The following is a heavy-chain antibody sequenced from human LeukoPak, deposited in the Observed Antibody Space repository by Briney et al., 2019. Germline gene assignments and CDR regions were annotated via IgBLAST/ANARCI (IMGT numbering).Heavy chain of an antibody. D-gene: IGHD3-9*01. CDR2: IYTSGST. V-gene: IGHV4-4*07. CDR1: GGSISSYY. CDR3: ARDRPSGYDILTGYYRPQYYFDY. J-gene: IGHJ4*02. Sequence: SETLSLTCTVSGGSISSYYWSWIRQLAGKGLEWIGRIYTSGSTNYNPSLKSRVTMSVDTSKNQFSLKLSSVTAADTAVYYCARDRPSGYDILTGYYRPQYYFDYWGQGTLVTVSS.